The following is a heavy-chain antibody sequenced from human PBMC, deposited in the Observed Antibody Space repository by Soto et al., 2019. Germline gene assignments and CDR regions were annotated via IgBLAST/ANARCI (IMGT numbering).Heavy chain of an antibody. Sequence: QVQLVQSGDEVRKPGSSVKVSCKASGYIFVNYGIAWVRQAPGQGLEWMGWISPYSGNTHYASKVQGRLTMTTDTSTSTAYMDXXXXXXXDTAVYYCAMVDNYVTPTPQDVWGQGTTVTVSS. CDR1: GYIFVNYG. CDR2: ISPYSGNT. CDR3: AMVDNYVTPTPQDV. J-gene: IGHJ6*02. V-gene: IGHV1-18*01. D-gene: IGHD3-16*01.